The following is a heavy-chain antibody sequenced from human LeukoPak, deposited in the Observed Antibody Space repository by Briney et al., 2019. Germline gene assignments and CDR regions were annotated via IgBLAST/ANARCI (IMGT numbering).Heavy chain of an antibody. V-gene: IGHV4-39*07. CDR2: IYYSGSA. Sequence: SETLSLTCTVSGDSISSSSSHWGWIRQPPGKGLEWIGSIYYSGSAYYNPSLKSRVTISVDTSKNQFSLKLSSVTAADTAVYYCARGFDYWGQGTLVTVSS. J-gene: IGHJ4*02. CDR3: ARGFDY. CDR1: GDSISSSSSH.